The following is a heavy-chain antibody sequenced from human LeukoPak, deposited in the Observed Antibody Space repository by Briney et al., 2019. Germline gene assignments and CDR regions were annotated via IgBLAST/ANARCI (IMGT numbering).Heavy chain of an antibody. CDR1: GFTSSSYA. CDR3: AKEEWLARLYYGMDV. D-gene: IGHD6-19*01. CDR2: ISGSGGST. V-gene: IGHV3-23*01. J-gene: IGHJ6*02. Sequence: GGSLGLSCAASGFTSSSYAMSWVRQAPGKGLEWVSAISGSGGSTYYADSVKGRFTISRDNSKNTLYLQMNSLRAEDTAVYYCAKEEWLARLYYGMDVWGQGTTVTVSS.